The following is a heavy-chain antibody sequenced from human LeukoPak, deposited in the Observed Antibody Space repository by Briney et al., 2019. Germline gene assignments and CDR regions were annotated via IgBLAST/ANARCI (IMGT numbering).Heavy chain of an antibody. J-gene: IGHJ3*02. CDR3: ARGGYSGYDSTQGAFDI. Sequence: PGGSLRLFCAPSGFTYSSYIVKWVRQAPGKGLEWVSSISSSSSYIYYADSVKGRFTISRDNAKNSLYLQMNSLRAEDTAVYYCARGGYSGYDSTQGAFDIWGQGTMVTVSS. D-gene: IGHD5-12*01. CDR2: ISSSSSYI. V-gene: IGHV3-21*01. CDR1: GFTYSSYI.